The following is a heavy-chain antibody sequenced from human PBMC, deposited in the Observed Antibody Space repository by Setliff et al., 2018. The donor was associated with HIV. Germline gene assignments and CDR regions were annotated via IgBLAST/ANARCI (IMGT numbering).Heavy chain of an antibody. Sequence: ASVKVSCKASGYTFSSNYMHWVRQAPGQGLEWMGWINPNSGGTNYAQKFQGRVTMTRDTSISTAYMELSRLRSDDTAVYYCARGYCSGGSCYAPFDYWGQGTLVTVS. CDR1: GYTFSSNY. J-gene: IGHJ4*02. D-gene: IGHD2-15*01. CDR3: ARGYCSGGSCYAPFDY. V-gene: IGHV1-2*02. CDR2: INPNSGGT.